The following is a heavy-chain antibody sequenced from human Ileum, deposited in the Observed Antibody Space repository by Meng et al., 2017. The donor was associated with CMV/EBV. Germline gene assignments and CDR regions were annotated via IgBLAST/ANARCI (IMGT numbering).Heavy chain of an antibody. V-gene: IGHV5-51*01. D-gene: IGHD2-2*01. CDR2: IYPGDSGI. Sequence: YSFPNSWIGWVRQLPGKGLEWMGIIYPGDSGIRYSPSFQGQVTISVDKSIFTAYLQWSSLKASDTATYYCARGGGRCSSTSCYRWFDPWGQGTLVTVSS. CDR3: ARGGGRCSSTSCYRWFDP. J-gene: IGHJ5*02. CDR1: YSFPNSW.